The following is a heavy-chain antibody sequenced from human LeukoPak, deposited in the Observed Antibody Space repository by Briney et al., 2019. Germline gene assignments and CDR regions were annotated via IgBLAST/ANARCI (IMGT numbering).Heavy chain of an antibody. V-gene: IGHV6-1*01. CDR3: AGSTPYFDY. CDR2: TYYRSQWYN. Sequence: SQTLSLTCAISGDSVSSESTAWNWIRQSPSRGLEWLGRTYYRSQWYNDYAVSVKGRVTIYTDTSRNQFSLQVNSVIPEDTAVYYCAGSTPYFDYWDQGTLVTVSS. J-gene: IGHJ4*02. D-gene: IGHD2-15*01. CDR1: GDSVSSESTA.